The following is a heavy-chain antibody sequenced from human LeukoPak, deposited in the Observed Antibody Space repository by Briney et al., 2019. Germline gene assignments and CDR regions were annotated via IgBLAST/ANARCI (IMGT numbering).Heavy chain of an antibody. V-gene: IGHV1-2*02. D-gene: IGHD3-22*01. Sequence: ASVKVSCKASGYTFTGYYMHWVRQAPGQGLEWMGWINPNSGGTNYAQKFQGRVTMTRDTSISTAYMELSRLRSDDTAVYYCARIPTYYYDSSGYKDYFDYWGQGTLVTVSS. CDR3: ARIPTYYYDSSGYKDYFDY. J-gene: IGHJ4*02. CDR2: INPNSGGT. CDR1: GYTFTGYY.